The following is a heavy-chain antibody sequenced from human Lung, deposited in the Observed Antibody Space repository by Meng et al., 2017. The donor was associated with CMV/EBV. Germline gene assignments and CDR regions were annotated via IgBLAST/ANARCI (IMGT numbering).Heavy chain of an antibody. Sequence: ASXXVSCKASGYTFTAHYFHWVRQAPGQRLEWMGWIHPHRGDTNYAQQFQGRVTLTRDTSINTGYMELTRLTSDDTAVYYCARDNNWGPDYWGQGTLVTVSS. CDR1: GYTFTAHY. J-gene: IGHJ4*02. CDR3: ARDNNWGPDY. D-gene: IGHD7-27*01. CDR2: IHPHRGDT. V-gene: IGHV1-2*02.